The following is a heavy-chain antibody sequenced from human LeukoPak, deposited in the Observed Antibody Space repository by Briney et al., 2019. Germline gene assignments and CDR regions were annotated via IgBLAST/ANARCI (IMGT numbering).Heavy chain of an antibody. CDR3: VQVRLAGLFDP. D-gene: IGHD3-3*02. CDR2: VFYSGTT. V-gene: IGHV4-59*01. Sequence: SETLSLTCTVSNGSINNYYWNWIRQPPGKGLEWIGYVFYSGTTNYNPSLKSRVTISVDASKNNFSLKLNSVTAADTAVYYCVQVRLAGLFDPWGQGTLVTVSS. CDR1: NGSINNYY. J-gene: IGHJ5*02.